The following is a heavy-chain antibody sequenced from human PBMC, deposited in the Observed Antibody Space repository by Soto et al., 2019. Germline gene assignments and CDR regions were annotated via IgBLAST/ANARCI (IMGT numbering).Heavy chain of an antibody. D-gene: IGHD3-22*01. CDR3: AKDRDDSEWLKNPDFDY. J-gene: IGHJ4*02. Sequence: GGSLRLSCAASGFTFTSYAMSWVRQVPGKGLEWVSVISGSGGSTYYADSVKGTFTISRDNSKNTLYLQMNSLRAEDTAVYYCAKDRDDSEWLKNPDFDYWGQGTLVTVSS. CDR1: GFTFTSYA. V-gene: IGHV3-23*01. CDR2: ISGSGGST.